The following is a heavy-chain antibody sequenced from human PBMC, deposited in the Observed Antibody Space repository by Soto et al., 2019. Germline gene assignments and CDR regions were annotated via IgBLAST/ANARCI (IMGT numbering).Heavy chain of an antibody. D-gene: IGHD6-13*01. Sequence: PSETLSLTCTVSGDSISAYSWSWVRQPPGKGLEWIGDINYNGSTNYNPSLKSRVTMSVDTSKNQFSLKLSSVTAADTGVYYCARTYSSSWSPFDYWGQGTQVTVSS. V-gene: IGHV4-59*12. CDR2: INYNGST. CDR1: GDSISAYS. J-gene: IGHJ4*02. CDR3: ARTYSSSWSPFDY.